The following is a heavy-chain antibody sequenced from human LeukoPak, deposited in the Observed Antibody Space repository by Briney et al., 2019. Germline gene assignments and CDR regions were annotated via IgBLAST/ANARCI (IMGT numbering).Heavy chain of an antibody. CDR1: GFIFSTYW. J-gene: IGHJ4*02. CDR3: ARDAIGGEHYYDFWSGYLDY. V-gene: IGHV3-7*01. D-gene: IGHD3-3*01. Sequence: PGGSLRLSCAASGFIFSTYWMSWVRQAPGKGLEWVANIKQDGSEKYYVDSVKGRFTISRDNAKNSLYLQMNSLRAEDTAVYYCARDAIGGEHYYDFWSGYLDYWGQGTLVTVSS. CDR2: IKQDGSEK.